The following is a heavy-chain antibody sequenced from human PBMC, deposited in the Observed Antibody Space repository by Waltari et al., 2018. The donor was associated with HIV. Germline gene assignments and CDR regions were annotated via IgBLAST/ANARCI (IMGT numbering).Heavy chain of an antibody. CDR1: DYSITSGYY. V-gene: IGHV4-38-2*02. Sequence: QVQLQESGPGLVKPSETLSLTFSVSDYSITSGYYWGWIRQSPGRGLEWIGSISHSGTTVYSPSFKSRITLFRNTSKNQFSLKQTSATAADAAVYDCASTYYDLLGGWYFDFWGQGRLVTVSS. J-gene: IGHJ4*02. CDR2: ISHSGTT. CDR3: ASTYYDLLGGWYFDF. D-gene: IGHD3-3*01.